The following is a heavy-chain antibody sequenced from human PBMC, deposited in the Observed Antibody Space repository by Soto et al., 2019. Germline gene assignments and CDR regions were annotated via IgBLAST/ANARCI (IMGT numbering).Heavy chain of an antibody. CDR1: GFTFSSYS. Sequence: GGSLRLSCAASGFTFSSYSMNWVRQAPGKGLEWVSSISSSSSYIYYADSVKGRFTISRDNAKNSLYLQMNSLRAEDTAVYYCARDNDPEILWNAFDIWGQGTMVTVSS. J-gene: IGHJ3*02. CDR2: ISSSSSYI. D-gene: IGHD2-21*01. CDR3: ARDNDPEILWNAFDI. V-gene: IGHV3-21*01.